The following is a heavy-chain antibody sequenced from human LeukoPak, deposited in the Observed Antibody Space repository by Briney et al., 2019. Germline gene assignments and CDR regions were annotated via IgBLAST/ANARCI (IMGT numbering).Heavy chain of an antibody. D-gene: IGHD2-15*01. CDR1: GGSISSSSYY. Sequence: PSETLSLTCTVSGGSISSSSYYWSWIRQPPGKGLEWIGEINHSGSTYYNPSLESRVTISVDTSKDQFSLKLSSVTAADTAVYYCARGRGTLRRFGYWGQGTLVTVSS. V-gene: IGHV4-39*07. CDR2: INHSGST. J-gene: IGHJ4*02. CDR3: ARGRGTLRRFGY.